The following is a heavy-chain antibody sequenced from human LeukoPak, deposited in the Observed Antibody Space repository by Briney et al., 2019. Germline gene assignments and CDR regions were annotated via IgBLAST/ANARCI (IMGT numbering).Heavy chain of an antibody. CDR1: GFTFSSYG. D-gene: IGHD5-18*01. V-gene: IGHV3-30*03. J-gene: IGHJ3*02. CDR2: ISYDGSNK. Sequence: GRSLRLSCAASGFTFSSYGMHWVRQAPGKGLEWVAVISYDGSNKYYADSVKGRFTISRDNSKNTLYLQMNSLRAEDTAVYYCARAAYSYANDAFDIWGQGTMVTVSS. CDR3: ARAAYSYANDAFDI.